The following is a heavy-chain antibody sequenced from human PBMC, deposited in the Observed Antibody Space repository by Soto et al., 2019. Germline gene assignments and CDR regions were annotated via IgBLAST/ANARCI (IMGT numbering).Heavy chain of an antibody. Sequence: EVQLVESGGGLVQPGESLTLSCAASGFTFSSYWMHWVRHAPGKGLGWVSRIKSDGSGTYYADSEKGRLTISRDNAKNTLYLEMNGLGVEDTDGYFCARGDGDRYDGNGYLGRHWGQGTLVTVSS. CDR3: ARGDGDRYDGNGYLGRH. J-gene: IGHJ4*02. CDR1: GFTFSSYW. D-gene: IGHD3-22*01. V-gene: IGHV3-74*01. CDR2: IKSDGSGT.